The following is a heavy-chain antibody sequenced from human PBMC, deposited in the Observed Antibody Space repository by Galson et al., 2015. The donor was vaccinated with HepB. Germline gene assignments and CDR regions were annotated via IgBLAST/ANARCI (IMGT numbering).Heavy chain of an antibody. CDR1: GFIFTNAW. CDR2: IKNKAHGETR. J-gene: IGHJ1*01. Sequence: SLRLSCAASGFIFTNAWMNWVRQAPGKGLEWVGRIKNKAHGETRDYAAIVKGRFTVSRDDSKNTLYLQLSGLTTGDTAMYYCATDEDGHGNGGRATLVTASA. CDR3: ATDEDGHGN. D-gene: IGHD5-24*01. V-gene: IGHV3-15*01.